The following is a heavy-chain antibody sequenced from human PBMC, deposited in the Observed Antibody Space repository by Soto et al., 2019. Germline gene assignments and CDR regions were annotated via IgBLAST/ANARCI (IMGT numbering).Heavy chain of an antibody. CDR1: GLTFTDYW. J-gene: IGHJ4*02. D-gene: IGHD1-26*01. Sequence: SGGSLRLSCVTYGLTFTDYWMSWVRQAPGKGLEWVANIKQDESEKNYLDSVKGRFTISRDNAKNSLYLQMNSLRAEDTAVYYCASDRFRGTYYLRGVTYFFEEWGQGAPVTVS. V-gene: IGHV3-7*03. CDR2: IKQDESEK. CDR3: ASDRFRGTYYLRGVTYFFEE.